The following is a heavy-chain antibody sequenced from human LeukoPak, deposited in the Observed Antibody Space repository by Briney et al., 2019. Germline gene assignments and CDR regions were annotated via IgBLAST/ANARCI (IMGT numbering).Heavy chain of an antibody. V-gene: IGHV4-59*12. CDR3: ASGAAAGTRWFDP. Sequence: TSETLSLTCTVSGGSISSYYWSWIRQPPGKGLEWIGYIHYSGSTNYNPSLKSRATISVDTSKNQFSLKLTSVTAADTAVYYCASGAAAGTRWFDPWGQGTLVTVSS. D-gene: IGHD6-13*01. CDR1: GGSISSYY. J-gene: IGHJ5*02. CDR2: IHYSGST.